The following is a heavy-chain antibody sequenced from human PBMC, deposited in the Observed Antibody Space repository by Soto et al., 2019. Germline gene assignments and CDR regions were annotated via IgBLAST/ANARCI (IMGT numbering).Heavy chain of an antibody. D-gene: IGHD2-15*01. CDR1: GFTFSAYA. Sequence: GGSLRLSCAASGFTFSAYAMTWVRQAPGKGLEWVSAISGRGDTTYYADSVKGRFTTSRDNSKNTLYLQMNSLRAEDTAVYYCANKVVVAGIGWFDPWGQGTLVTVSS. CDR2: ISGRGDTT. J-gene: IGHJ5*02. V-gene: IGHV3-23*01. CDR3: ANKVVVAGIGWFDP.